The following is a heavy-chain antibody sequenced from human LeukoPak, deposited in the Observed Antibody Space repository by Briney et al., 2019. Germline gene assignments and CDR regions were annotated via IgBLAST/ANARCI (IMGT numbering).Heavy chain of an antibody. V-gene: IGHV4-59*01. CDR2: IYYSGST. J-gene: IGHJ5*02. D-gene: IGHD3-22*01. CDR3: ARDGRSGYPPGGWFDP. Sequence: PSETLSLTCTVSGGSISSYYWSWIRQPPGKGLEWIGYIYYSGSTNYNPSLKSRVTMSVDTSKNQFSLKLSSVTAADTAVYYCARDGRSGYPPGGWFDPWGQGTLVTVSS. CDR1: GGSISSYY.